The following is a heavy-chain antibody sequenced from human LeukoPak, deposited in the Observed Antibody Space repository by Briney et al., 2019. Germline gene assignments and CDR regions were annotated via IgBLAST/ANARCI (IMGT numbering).Heavy chain of an antibody. CDR1: GYTFNSYG. V-gene: IGHV1-18*01. Sequence: ASVKVSCKASGYTFNSYGISWVRQAPGQGLEWLGWISAYNGNTNYAQKLQGRVTMTTDTSTSTAYMELRSLRSDDTAVYYCARVVTDSQYYYGMDVWGQGTTVTVSS. D-gene: IGHD4-23*01. CDR2: ISAYNGNT. J-gene: IGHJ6*02. CDR3: ARVVTDSQYYYGMDV.